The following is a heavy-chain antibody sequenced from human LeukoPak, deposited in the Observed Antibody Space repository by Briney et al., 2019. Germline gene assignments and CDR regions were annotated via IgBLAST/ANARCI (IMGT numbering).Heavy chain of an antibody. Sequence: GGSLRLSCAVSGFSVSNYYMNWVRQAPGKGLEWVSLIRGSGESFYADSVKGRFTISRDDSKNTVYLQMSSLRDEDTAVYFCARDRAATQDWVEFDLWGQGTLVTVSS. CDR2: IRGSGES. V-gene: IGHV3-66*03. D-gene: IGHD2-15*01. CDR3: ARDRAATQDWVEFDL. CDR1: GFSVSNYY. J-gene: IGHJ5*02.